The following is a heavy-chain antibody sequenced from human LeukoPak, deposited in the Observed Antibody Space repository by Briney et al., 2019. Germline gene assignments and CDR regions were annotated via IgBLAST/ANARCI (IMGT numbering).Heavy chain of an antibody. CDR2: INSDGSST. J-gene: IGHJ5*02. V-gene: IGHV3-74*01. CDR3: ARDLGQYYDTSDNWFDP. Sequence: PGGSLRLFCAASGFTFSSYWMHWVRQAPGKGLVWVSRINSDGSSTSYADSVKGRFTISRDNAKNTLNLQMNSLRAEDTAVYYCARDLGQYYDTSDNWFDPWGQGTLVTVSS. D-gene: IGHD3-22*01. CDR1: GFTFSSYW.